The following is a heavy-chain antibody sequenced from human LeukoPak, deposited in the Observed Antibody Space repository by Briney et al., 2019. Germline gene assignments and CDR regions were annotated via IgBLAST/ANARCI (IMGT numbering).Heavy chain of an antibody. D-gene: IGHD6-6*01. CDR2: MNPNSGNT. V-gene: IGHV1-8*01. CDR1: GYTFTSYD. CDR3: ARARVGGKAARHKYYFDY. J-gene: IGHJ4*02. Sequence: APVKVSCKASGYTFTSYDINWVRQATGQGLEWMGWMNPNSGNTGYAQKFQGRVTMTRNTSISTAYMELSSLRSEDTAVYYCARARVGGKAARHKYYFDYWGQGTLVTVSS.